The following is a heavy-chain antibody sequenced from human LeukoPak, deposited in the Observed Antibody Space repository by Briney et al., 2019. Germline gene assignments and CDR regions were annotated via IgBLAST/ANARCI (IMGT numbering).Heavy chain of an antibody. CDR2: ISGSGGST. D-gene: IGHD3-3*01. J-gene: IGHJ4*02. CDR3: AKGGDFWSGSTYYFDY. V-gene: IGHV3-23*01. CDR1: GFTFSSYA. Sequence: GGSLRLSCAASGFTFSSYAMSWVRQAPGKGLEWVSAISGSGGSTYYADSVKGRFTISRDNSKNTLYLQMNSLRAEDTAVYYCAKGGDFWSGSTYYFDYWGQGTLVTVSS.